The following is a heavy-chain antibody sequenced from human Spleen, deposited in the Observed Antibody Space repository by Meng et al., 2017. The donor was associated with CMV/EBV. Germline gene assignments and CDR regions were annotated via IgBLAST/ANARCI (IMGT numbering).Heavy chain of an antibody. V-gene: IGHV4-38-2*02. J-gene: IGHJ1*01. CDR3: ASELYYFWSGFYSGGYFQH. CDR1: GYSISGGYY. CDR2: VYHSGST. Sequence: SETLSLTCTVSGYSISGGYYWAWIRQSPGRGLEWIGSVYHSGSTFYNPSLESRVTISVDTSKNQFSLRLTSVTATDTAVYYCASELYYFWSGFYSGGYFQHWGQGTLVTVSS. D-gene: IGHD3-3*01.